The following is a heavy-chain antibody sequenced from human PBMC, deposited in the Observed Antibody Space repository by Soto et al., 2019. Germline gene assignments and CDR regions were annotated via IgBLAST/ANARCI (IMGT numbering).Heavy chain of an antibody. Sequence: QITLKESGPRLVKPTQTLTLTCTFSGFSLSTSGVGVAWIRQPPGKALEWLALIYWDGDKRYSPSLKSRLTVTKDTSKNQVVLTMTNMDPVDTATYYCAHRPPHLPSTTLWVDPWGQGTLVTVSS. CDR1: GFSLSTSGVG. CDR2: IYWDGDK. J-gene: IGHJ5*02. V-gene: IGHV2-5*02. CDR3: AHRPPHLPSTTLWVDP. D-gene: IGHD2-2*01.